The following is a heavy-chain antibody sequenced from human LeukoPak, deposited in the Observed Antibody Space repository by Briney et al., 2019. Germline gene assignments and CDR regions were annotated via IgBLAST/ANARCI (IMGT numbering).Heavy chain of an antibody. V-gene: IGHV4-31*03. Sequence: SETLSLTCTVSGGSISSGGYYWSWIRQHPGKGLEWIGYIYYSGSTYYNPSLKRRVTISVDTSENQFSLKLSSVTAADTAVYYCATTAQKYSSSWYRYTFDYWGQGTLVTVSS. CDR2: IYYSGST. J-gene: IGHJ4*02. D-gene: IGHD6-13*01. CDR3: ATTAQKYSSSWYRYTFDY. CDR1: GGSISSGGYY.